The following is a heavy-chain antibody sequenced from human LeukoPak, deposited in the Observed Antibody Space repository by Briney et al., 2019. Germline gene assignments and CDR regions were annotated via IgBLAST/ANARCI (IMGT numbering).Heavy chain of an antibody. CDR3: ARVRGDYERGKWFDP. D-gene: IGHD4-17*01. V-gene: IGHV4-59*01. Sequence: SETLSLTCTVSGGSISSYYWSWIRQPPGKGLEWIGYIYYSGSTNYNPSLKSRVTISVDTSKNQFSLKLSSVTAADTAVYYCARVRGDYERGKWFDPWGRGTLVTVSS. CDR1: GGSISSYY. J-gene: IGHJ5*02. CDR2: IYYSGST.